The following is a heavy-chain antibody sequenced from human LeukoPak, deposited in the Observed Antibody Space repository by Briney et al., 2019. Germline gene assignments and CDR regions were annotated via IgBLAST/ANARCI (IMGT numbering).Heavy chain of an antibody. Sequence: ASVKVSCKASGYTFTSYYMHWVRQAPGQGLEWMGIINPSGGSTSYALKFQGRVTMTRDMSTSTVYMELSSLRSEDTAVYYCARADRITMVRGATVWFDPWGQGTLVTVSS. CDR3: ARADRITMVRGATVWFDP. D-gene: IGHD3-10*01. CDR2: INPSGGST. V-gene: IGHV1-46*01. J-gene: IGHJ5*02. CDR1: GYTFTSYY.